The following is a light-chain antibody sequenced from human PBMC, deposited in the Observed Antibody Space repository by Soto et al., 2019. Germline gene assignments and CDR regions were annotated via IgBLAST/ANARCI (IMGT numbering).Light chain of an antibody. J-gene: IGKJ2*01. CDR1: QSLLHSNGNTY. CDR3: MQALQTPYT. V-gene: IGKV2-28*01. Sequence: DIVMTQSPLSLPVTPGEPASISCRSSQSLLHSNGNTYLDWYLQKPGQSPQLLMYLVSSRASGVPDRFSGSGSGTDFTLKISRVEAEDVGVYYCMQALQTPYTFGQGTKLEI. CDR2: LVS.